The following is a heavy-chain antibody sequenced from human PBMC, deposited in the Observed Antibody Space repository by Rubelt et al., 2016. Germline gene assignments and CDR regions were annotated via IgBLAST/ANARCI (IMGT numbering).Heavy chain of an antibody. CDR1: GFTFSDYA. CDR3: AKKTHYCDSDGYCDY. D-gene: IGHD3-22*01. CDR2: INQDGSVK. V-gene: IGHV3-7*03. Sequence: VQLVESGGGVVQPGRSLRLSCAASGFTFSDYAMHWGRQAPGKGLEWLANINQDGSVKYSVDSVTGRFTITRDNAKNSLYLQMNGLRAEDTAVYYCAKKTHYCDSDGYCDYWGQGTLVTVSS. J-gene: IGHJ4*02.